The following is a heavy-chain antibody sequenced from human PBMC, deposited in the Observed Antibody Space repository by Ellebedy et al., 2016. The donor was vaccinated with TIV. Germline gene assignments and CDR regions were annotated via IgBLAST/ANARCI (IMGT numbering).Heavy chain of an antibody. Sequence: GGSLRLSCEASGFTFSNFWMHWVRQVPGKGLMWVARIKSDGSGTTYANSVEGRFTISRDNAKNSLYLHMSSLRVEDTAVYYCARVHGDYRIDYWGPGTLVTVSS. CDR1: GFTFSNFW. V-gene: IGHV3-74*01. CDR2: IKSDGSGT. D-gene: IGHD4-17*01. J-gene: IGHJ4*02. CDR3: ARVHGDYRIDY.